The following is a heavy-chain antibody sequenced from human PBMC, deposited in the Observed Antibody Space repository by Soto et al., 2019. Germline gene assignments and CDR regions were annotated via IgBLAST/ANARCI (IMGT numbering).Heavy chain of an antibody. Sequence: ASVKVSCKASGYTFTSYGISWVRQAPGQGLEWMGWIIPYNGNTNYAQKFQGRVTITTDESTSTAYMELSSLRSEDTAVYYCARDAAVDTAMVPGYWGQGTLVTVSS. D-gene: IGHD5-18*01. V-gene: IGHV1-18*01. CDR3: ARDAAVDTAMVPGY. J-gene: IGHJ4*02. CDR2: IIPYNGNT. CDR1: GYTFTSYG.